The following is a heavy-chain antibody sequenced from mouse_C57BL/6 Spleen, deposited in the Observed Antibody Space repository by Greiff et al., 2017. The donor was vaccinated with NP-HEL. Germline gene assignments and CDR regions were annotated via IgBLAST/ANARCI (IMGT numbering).Heavy chain of an antibody. CDR2: IDPNSGGT. CDR3: ASGGGIYYDYAKSIDY. D-gene: IGHD2-4*01. Sequence: QVQLQQPGAELVKPGASVKLSCKASGYTFTSYWMHWVKQRPGRGLEWIGRIDPNSGGTKYNEKFKSKATLTVDKTSSTAYMQLRSLTSEDSAVYYSASGGGIYYDYAKSIDYWGQGTSVTVSS. CDR1: GYTFTSYW. J-gene: IGHJ4*01. V-gene: IGHV1-72*01.